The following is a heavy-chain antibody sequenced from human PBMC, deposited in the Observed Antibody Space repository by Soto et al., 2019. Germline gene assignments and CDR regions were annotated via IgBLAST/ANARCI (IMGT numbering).Heavy chain of an antibody. V-gene: IGHV4-59*08. CDR2: IYYSGST. CDR3: ARTTAYYYYYMDA. J-gene: IGHJ6*03. Sequence: SETLSLTCTVSGGSISSYYWSWIRQPPGKGLEWIGYIYYSGSTNYNPSLKSRVTISVDTSKNQFSLKLSSVTAADTAVYYCARTTAYYYYYMDAWGKGTTVTVSS. D-gene: IGHD1-1*01. CDR1: GGSISSYY.